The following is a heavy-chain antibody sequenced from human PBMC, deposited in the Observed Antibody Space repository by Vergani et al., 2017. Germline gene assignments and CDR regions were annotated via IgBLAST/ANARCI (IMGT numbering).Heavy chain of an antibody. V-gene: IGHV3-30-3*01. J-gene: IGHJ4*02. D-gene: IGHD2-15*01. CDR1: GFTFSNYA. CDR3: AREGSGDIGSLDY. CDR2: ISYDVSNK. Sequence: QVQLVESGGGVVQPGRSLRLSCVVSGFTFSNYAMHWVRQAPGKGLEWVAVISYDVSNKYYADSVKGRFTISRDNSKNTLYLQMNSLTTEDTAVYYCAREGSGDIGSLDYWGQGTLVTVSS.